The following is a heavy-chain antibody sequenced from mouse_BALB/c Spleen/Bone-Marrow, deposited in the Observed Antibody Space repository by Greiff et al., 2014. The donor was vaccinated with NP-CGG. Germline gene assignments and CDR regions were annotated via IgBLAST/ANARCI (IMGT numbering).Heavy chain of an antibody. V-gene: IGHV1-9*01. CDR1: GYTFSSYW. Sequence: QVQLQQPGAELMKPGASVKISCKATGYTFSSYWIEWVKQRPGHGLEWIGEILPGSGSIKYNEKLKGKATFTADTSSNTAYMQLSSLTSEDSAVYYCASRYDTMDYWGQGTSVTVSS. CDR3: ASRYDTMDY. J-gene: IGHJ4*01. CDR2: ILPGSGSI.